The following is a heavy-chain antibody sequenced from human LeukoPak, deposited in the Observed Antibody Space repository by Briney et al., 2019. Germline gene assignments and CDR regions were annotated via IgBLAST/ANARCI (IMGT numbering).Heavy chain of an antibody. CDR1: GGSISSSNW. CDR2: IYHSGST. V-gene: IGHV4-4*02. J-gene: IGHJ6*02. CDR3: ARDLIQLSDYGDYVNSGYYYGMDV. D-gene: IGHD4-17*01. Sequence: PSETLSLTCAVSGGSISSSNWWSWVRQPPGKGLEWIGEIYHSGSTNYNPSLKSRVTISVDTSKNQFSLKLSSVTAADTGVYYCARDLIQLSDYGDYVNSGYYYGMDVWGQGTTVTVSS.